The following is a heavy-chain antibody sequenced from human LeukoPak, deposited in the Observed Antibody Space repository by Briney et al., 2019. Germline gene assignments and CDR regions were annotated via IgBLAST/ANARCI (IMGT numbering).Heavy chain of an antibody. V-gene: IGHV1-8*01. CDR2: MNPNSGNT. D-gene: IGHD3-10*01. CDR1: GYTFTSYD. CDR3: ATGPAGLNGESNPDY. Sequence: ASVKVSCKASGYTFTSYDINWVRQATGQGLEWMGWMNPNSGNTGYAQKFQGRVTMTEDTSTDTAYMELSSLRSEDTAVYYCATGPAGLNGESNPDYWGQGTLVTVSS. J-gene: IGHJ4*02.